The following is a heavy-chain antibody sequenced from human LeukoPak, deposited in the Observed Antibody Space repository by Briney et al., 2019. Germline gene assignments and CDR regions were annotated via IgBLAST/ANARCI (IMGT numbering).Heavy chain of an antibody. J-gene: IGHJ3*02. D-gene: IGHD3-22*01. CDR1: GYTFTSYY. Sequence: ASVKVSCKTSGYTFTSYYIHWVRQAPGQGLEWMGIMNPSGGSTSYAQKFQGRVTMTTVTSTSTVYMELSSLRSEDTAVYYCARGQYYYDSSGYHDAFDIWGQGTMVTVSS. V-gene: IGHV1-46*01. CDR3: ARGQYYYDSSGYHDAFDI. CDR2: MNPSGGST.